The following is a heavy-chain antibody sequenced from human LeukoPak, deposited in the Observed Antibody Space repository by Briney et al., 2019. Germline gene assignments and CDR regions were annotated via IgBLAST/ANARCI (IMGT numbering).Heavy chain of an antibody. J-gene: IGHJ1*01. CDR2: IYPGDSDT. CDR3: ARTAWARRTYYYDSSGYWEYFQH. CDR1: GYSFTSYW. D-gene: IGHD3-22*01. V-gene: IGHV5-51*01. Sequence: GESLKISCKGSGYSFTSYWIGWVRQMPGKGLEWMGTIYPGDSDTRYTPSFQGQVTISADKSISTAYLQWSSLKASDTVMYYCARTAWARRTYYYDSSGYWEYFQHWGQGTLVTVSS.